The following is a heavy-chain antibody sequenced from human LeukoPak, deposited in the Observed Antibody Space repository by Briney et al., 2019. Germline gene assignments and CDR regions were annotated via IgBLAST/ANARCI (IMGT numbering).Heavy chain of an antibody. D-gene: IGHD3-3*01. CDR2: ISHSGGT. V-gene: IGHV4-34*01. CDR1: GGSFSDSY. Sequence: SETLSLTCSVYGGSFSDSYWIWNRQSPEMGLQWIGEISHSGGTNYHPSLKGRLTMSVDTSKNQFSLKLTSVTAADSAVYYCARDAYSFGRGFDPWGQGTLVTVSS. CDR3: ARDAYSFGRGFDP. J-gene: IGHJ5*02.